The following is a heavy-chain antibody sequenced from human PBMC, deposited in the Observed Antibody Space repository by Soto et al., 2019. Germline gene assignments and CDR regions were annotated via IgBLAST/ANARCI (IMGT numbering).Heavy chain of an antibody. CDR1: GFTFRSFT. J-gene: IGHJ5*02. V-gene: IGHV3-21*01. Sequence: LRLSCAASGFTFRSFTMNWVRQAPGKGLEWVSTISSNSAYIYYTDALRGRFTISRDNAKNSLHLQMNSLRAEDTAVYYCTRDASRDSSARGWFDPWGPGTLVTV. D-gene: IGHD6-13*01. CDR2: ISSNSAYI. CDR3: TRDASRDSSARGWFDP.